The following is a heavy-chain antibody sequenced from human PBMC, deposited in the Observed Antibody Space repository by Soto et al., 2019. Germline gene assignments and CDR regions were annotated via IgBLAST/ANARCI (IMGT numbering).Heavy chain of an antibody. D-gene: IGHD4-17*01. CDR3: ARQIRHYGDYADY. J-gene: IGHJ4*02. CDR1: GDSVSSNSAA. V-gene: IGHV6-1*01. Sequence: SQTLSLTCAISGDSVSSNSAAWNWIRQSPSRGLEWLGRTYYRSKWYSVYAVSVKSRATIKPDTSKNQFSLQLNSVTPDDTAVYYCARQIRHYGDYADYWGQGTLVTVS. CDR2: TYYRSKWYS.